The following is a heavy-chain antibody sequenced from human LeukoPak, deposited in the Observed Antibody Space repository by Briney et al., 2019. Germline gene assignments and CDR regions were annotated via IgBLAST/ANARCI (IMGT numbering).Heavy chain of an antibody. Sequence: SETLSLTCAVYGGSFSGYYWSWIRQPPGKGLEWIGEINHSGSTNYNPSLKSRVTMSVDTSKNQFSLKLSSVTAADTAVYYCARDGDYVGDYWGQGTLVTVSS. D-gene: IGHD4-17*01. CDR1: GGSFSGYY. CDR3: ARDGDYVGDY. J-gene: IGHJ4*02. V-gene: IGHV4-34*01. CDR2: INHSGST.